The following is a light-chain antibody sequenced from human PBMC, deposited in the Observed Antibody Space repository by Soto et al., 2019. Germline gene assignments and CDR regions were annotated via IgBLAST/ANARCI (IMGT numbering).Light chain of an antibody. V-gene: IGLV2-23*01. CDR3: CSYAGSSTLV. CDR2: DDS. J-gene: IGLJ2*01. Sequence: QSALTQPASVSGSPGQSIIISCTGTSSDVGYYNLVSWYQQHPGKAPKLMIYDDSQRPSGVSNRFSGSKSGNTASLTISGLQAEDEADYYCCSYAGSSTLVFGGGTKLTVL. CDR1: SSDVGYYNL.